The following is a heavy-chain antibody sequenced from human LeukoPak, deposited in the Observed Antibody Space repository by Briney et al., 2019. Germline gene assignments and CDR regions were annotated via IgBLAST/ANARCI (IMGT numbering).Heavy chain of an antibody. CDR2: IRYDGSNK. D-gene: IGHD2-2*01. CDR1: GFTFSSYG. J-gene: IGHJ4*02. CDR3: AKDIVVVPAAPGY. Sequence: PVGTLRLSCAVSGFTFSSYGMHWVRQAPGNGLESVAFIRYDGSNKYYSDSVKGRFTISRDNYKNALYLQMNSLRDEDTAVYYCAKDIVVVPAAPGYWGQGTLVSVSS. V-gene: IGHV3-30*02.